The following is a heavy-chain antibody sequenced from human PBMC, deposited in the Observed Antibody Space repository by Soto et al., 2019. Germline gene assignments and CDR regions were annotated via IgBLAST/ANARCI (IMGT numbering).Heavy chain of an antibody. Sequence: EVQLVESGGGLVKPGGSLRLSCAASSLTFSNAWMNWVRQAPGKGLEWVGRIKSKTDGGTIDYAAPVKGTFTISRDDSKNTPFLQMNSLKTEDTAMYYCTTIGSSWGAWGQGTLVTVSS. J-gene: IGHJ1*01. CDR2: IKSKTDGGTI. D-gene: IGHD6-13*01. V-gene: IGHV3-15*07. CDR1: SLTFSNAW. CDR3: TTIGSSWGA.